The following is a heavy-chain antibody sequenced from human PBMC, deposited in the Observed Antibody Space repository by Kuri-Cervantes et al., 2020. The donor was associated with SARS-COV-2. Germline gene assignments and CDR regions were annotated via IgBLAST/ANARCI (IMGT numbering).Heavy chain of an antibody. CDR3: ARLPRYCSGGSCFYGMDV. D-gene: IGHD2-15*01. CDR1: GFTFSSYW. J-gene: IGHJ6*02. V-gene: IGHV3-7*01. CDR2: IKQDGSEK. Sequence: GESLKISCAASGFTFSSYWMSWVRQAPGKGLEWVANIKQDGSEKYYVDSVKGRFTISRDNAKNSPYLQMSSLRAEDTAVYYCARLPRYCSGGSCFYGMDVCGQAITTVSS.